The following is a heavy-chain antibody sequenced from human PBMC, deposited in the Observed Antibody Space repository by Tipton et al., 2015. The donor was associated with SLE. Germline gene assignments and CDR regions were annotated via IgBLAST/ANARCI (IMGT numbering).Heavy chain of an antibody. CDR3: ARGMVTWRGAILGVDV. CDR2: ISDGGGT. CDR1: GGSFSGYY. V-gene: IGHV4-59*08. Sequence: TLSLTCAVYGGSFSGYYWIWIRQPPGKGLEWIGYISDGGGTNYNPSLKSRVTISVDPAKNQFSLRLTSVTAADTAVYYCARGMVTWRGAILGVDVWGQGTTVNVSS. D-gene: IGHD2-21*02. J-gene: IGHJ6*02.